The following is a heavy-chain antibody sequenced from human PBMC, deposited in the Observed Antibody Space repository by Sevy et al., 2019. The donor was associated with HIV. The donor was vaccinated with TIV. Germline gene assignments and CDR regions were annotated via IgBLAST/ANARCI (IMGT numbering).Heavy chain of an antibody. CDR1: GFTFSSYA. CDR2: ISGSGGST. D-gene: IGHD3-22*01. CDR3: ARYHYYDSSGYYMMDV. J-gene: IGHJ6*04. Sequence: GGSLRLSCAASGFTFSSYAMSWVRQAPGKGLEWVSAISGSGGSTYYADSVKGRFTISRDNSKNMLYLQMNSLRAEDTAVYYCARYHYYDSSGYYMMDVWGKGTTVTVSS. V-gene: IGHV3-23*01.